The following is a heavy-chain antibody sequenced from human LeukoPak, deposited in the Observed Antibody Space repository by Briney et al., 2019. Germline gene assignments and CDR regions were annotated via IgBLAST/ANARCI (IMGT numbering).Heavy chain of an antibody. CDR2: FSAYNGNT. D-gene: IGHD4-17*01. CDR1: GGSFRRYA. Sequence: ASVKVSCKASGGSFRRYAISWVRQAPGQGLEWMGWFSAYNGNTNYAQKLQGRVTMTTDTSTSTAYMELRSLRSDDTAVYYCARDPHPPYGDPNYYYYGMDVWGQGTTVTVSS. J-gene: IGHJ6*02. V-gene: IGHV1-18*01. CDR3: ARDPHPPYGDPNYYYYGMDV.